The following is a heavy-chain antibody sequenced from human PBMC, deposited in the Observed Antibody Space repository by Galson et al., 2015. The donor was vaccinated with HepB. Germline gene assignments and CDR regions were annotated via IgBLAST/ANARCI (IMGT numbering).Heavy chain of an antibody. V-gene: IGHV1-18*04. D-gene: IGHD3-10*01. CDR2: ISAYNGNT. CDR1: GYTFTSYG. J-gene: IGHJ4*02. Sequence: SVKVSCKASGYTFTSYGISWVRQAPGQGLEWMGWISAYNGNTNYAQKLQGRVTMTTDTSTSTAYMELRSLRSDDTAVYYCARDLLELLWFGELPPMGYWGQGTLVTVSS. CDR3: ARDLLELLWFGELPPMGY.